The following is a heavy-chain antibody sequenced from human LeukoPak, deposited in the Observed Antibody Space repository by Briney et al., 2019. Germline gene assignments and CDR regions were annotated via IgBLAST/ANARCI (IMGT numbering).Heavy chain of an antibody. V-gene: IGHV4-61*01. D-gene: IGHD6-19*01. Sequence: SETLSLTCTVSGGSASSGSYYWSWIRQPPGKGLEWIGYIYYSGSTNYNPSLKSRVTISVDTSKNQFSLKLSSVTAADTAVYYRARMYSNGWYDYWGQGTLVTVSS. CDR3: ARMYSNGWYDY. CDR2: IYYSGST. J-gene: IGHJ4*02. CDR1: GGSASSGSYY.